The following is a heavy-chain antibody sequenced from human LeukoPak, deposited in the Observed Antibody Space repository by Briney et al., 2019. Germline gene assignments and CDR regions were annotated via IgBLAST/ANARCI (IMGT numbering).Heavy chain of an antibody. V-gene: IGHV4-39*01. CDR1: GGSISSSSYY. D-gene: IGHD2-2*02. Sequence: SETLSLTCTVSGGSISSSSYYWGWLRQPPGKGLEWIGSIYYSGSTYYNPSLKSRVTISVDTSKNQFSLKLSSVTAADTAVYYCARTEGYCSSTSCYTSFDYWGQGTLVTVSS. CDR2: IYYSGST. J-gene: IGHJ4*02. CDR3: ARTEGYCSSTSCYTSFDY.